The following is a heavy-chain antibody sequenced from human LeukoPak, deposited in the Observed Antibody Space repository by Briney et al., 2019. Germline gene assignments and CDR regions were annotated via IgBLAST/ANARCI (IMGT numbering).Heavy chain of an antibody. V-gene: IGHV4-4*07. CDR3: ARVLPAAREFDY. CDR1: GGSISSYY. J-gene: IGHJ4*02. Sequence: SETLSLTCTVSGGSISSYYWSRIRQPAGKGLEWIGRIYTSGSINYNPSLKSRVTMSVDTSKNQFSLKLSSVTAVDTAVYYCARVLPAAREFDYWGQGTLVTVSS. D-gene: IGHD2-2*01. CDR2: IYTSGSI.